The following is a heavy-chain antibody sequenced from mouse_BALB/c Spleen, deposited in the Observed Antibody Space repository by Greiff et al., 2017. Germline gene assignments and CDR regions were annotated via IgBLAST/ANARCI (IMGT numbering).Heavy chain of an antibody. D-gene: IGHD6-1*01. CDR2: ISSGSSTI. CDR1: GFTFSSFG. J-gene: IGHJ4*01. V-gene: IGHV5-17*02. Sequence: EVKLMESGGGLVQLGGSRKLSCAASGFTFSSFGMHWVRQAPEKGLEWVAYISSGSSTIYYADTVKGRFTISRDNPKNTLSLQMTSLRSEDTAMYYCARSHQGAMDYWGQGTSVTVSS. CDR3: ARSHQGAMDY.